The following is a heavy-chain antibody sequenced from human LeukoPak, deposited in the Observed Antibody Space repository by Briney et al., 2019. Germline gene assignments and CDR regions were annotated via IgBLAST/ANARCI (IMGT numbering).Heavy chain of an antibody. CDR1: GFTFSSYE. V-gene: IGHV3-48*03. D-gene: IGHD2-15*01. CDR2: ISSSGSTI. J-gene: IGHJ1*01. Sequence: PGGSLRLSCAASGFTFSSYEMNWVRQAPGKGLEWVSDISSSGSTIYYADSVKGRLTISRDNAKNFLYLQMNSLRVEDTGMYYCSSYCSEGTCYGYFHHWGQGTLVSVSS. CDR3: SSYCSEGTCYGYFHH.